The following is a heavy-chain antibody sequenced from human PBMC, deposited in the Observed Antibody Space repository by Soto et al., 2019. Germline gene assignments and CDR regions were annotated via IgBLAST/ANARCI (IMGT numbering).Heavy chain of an antibody. D-gene: IGHD1-26*01. CDR3: AKTWERHTGRYYFDY. CDR2: ISYDGSNK. J-gene: IGHJ4*02. V-gene: IGHV3-30*18. Sequence: QVQLVESGGGVVQPGRSLRLSCAASGFTFSSYGMHWVRQAPGKGLEWVAVISYDGSNKYYADSVKGRFTISRDNSKNTLYLQMNSLRDEDTAVYYCAKTWERHTGRYYFDYWGQGTLVTVSS. CDR1: GFTFSSYG.